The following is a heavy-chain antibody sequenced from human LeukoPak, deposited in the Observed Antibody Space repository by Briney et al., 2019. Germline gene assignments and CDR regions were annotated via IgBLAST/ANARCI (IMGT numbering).Heavy chain of an antibody. Sequence: PGGCLRLSCAASGFTFTSYAMSWVRPAPGEGRGCVSAICGSGDRTYYADSVKGRLTTSRDNAKNTLYLQINSLRAEDTAVYYCAKYSGSSRLVSPLFDYWGQGTLVTVSS. CDR2: ICGSGDRT. J-gene: IGHJ4*02. V-gene: IGHV3-23*01. CDR3: AKYSGSSRLVSPLFDY. CDR1: GFTFTSYA. D-gene: IGHD1-26*01.